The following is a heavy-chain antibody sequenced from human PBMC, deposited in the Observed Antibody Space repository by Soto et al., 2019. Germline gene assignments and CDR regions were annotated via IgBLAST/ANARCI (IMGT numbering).Heavy chain of an antibody. V-gene: IGHV3-15*01. CDR3: TTGLAAAVYYFDY. D-gene: IGHD6-13*01. Sequence: EVQLVESGGGLVKPGGSLRLSCAVSGFTFTNAWMSWVRQAPGKGLECVGRIKSNTDGGTTGYAAPVKGRFTISRDDSKKTLYLQMSSLKPDDTAVYYCTTGLAAAVYYFDYWGQGTLVTVSS. CDR2: IKSNTDGGTT. J-gene: IGHJ4*02. CDR1: GFTFTNAW.